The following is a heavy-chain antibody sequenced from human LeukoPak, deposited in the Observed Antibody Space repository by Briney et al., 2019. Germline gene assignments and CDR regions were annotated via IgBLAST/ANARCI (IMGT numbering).Heavy chain of an antibody. CDR2: ISSSGSTI. D-gene: IGHD4-17*01. CDR1: GFTFSSYE. Sequence: QPGGSLILSCAASGFTFSSYEMHWVRQAPGKGLEWISYISSSGSTIYYADPVKGRFTISRDTSKSTLYLQMNNLRAEDTAVYYCARDVATVTTLGEVGPVWGQGTLVTVSS. CDR3: ARDVATVTTLGEVGPV. V-gene: IGHV3-48*03. J-gene: IGHJ4*02.